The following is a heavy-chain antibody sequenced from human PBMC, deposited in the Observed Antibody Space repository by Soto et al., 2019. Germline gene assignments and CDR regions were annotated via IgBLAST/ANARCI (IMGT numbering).Heavy chain of an antibody. CDR3: ARRRGYDFWSGYWIEYNWFDP. CDR1: GGSISRSSYY. D-gene: IGHD3-3*01. CDR2: IYYSGST. Sequence: SETLSLTCTVSGGSISRSSYYWGWIRQPPGKGLEWIGSIYYSGSTYYNPSLKSRVTISVDTSKNQFSLKLSSVTAADTAVYYCARRRGYDFWSGYWIEYNWFDPWGQGTLVTVSS. J-gene: IGHJ5*02. V-gene: IGHV4-39*01.